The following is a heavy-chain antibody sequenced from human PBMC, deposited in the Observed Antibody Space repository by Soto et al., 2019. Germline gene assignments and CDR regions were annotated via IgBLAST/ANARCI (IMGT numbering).Heavy chain of an antibody. V-gene: IGHV1-46*01. CDR3: ARDQTPVGATGGPDY. CDR1: GYTFTSYY. J-gene: IGHJ4*02. CDR2: INPSGGST. Sequence: ASVKVSCKASGYTFTSYYMHWVRQAPGQGLEWMGIINPSGGSTSYAQKFQGRVTMTRDTSTSTVYMELSSLRSEDTAVYYCARDQTPVGATGGPDYWGQGTLVTVSS. D-gene: IGHD1-26*01.